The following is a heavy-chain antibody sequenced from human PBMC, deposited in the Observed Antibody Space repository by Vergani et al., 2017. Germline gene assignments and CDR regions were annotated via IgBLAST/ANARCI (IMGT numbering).Heavy chain of an antibody. J-gene: IGHJ4*02. CDR2: INPNSGGT. Sequence: QVQLVQSGAEVKKTGASVKVSCKASGYTFTGYYMHWVRQAPGQGLEWMGWINPNSGGTNYAQKFQGRVTMTRDTSISTAYMELSRLRSDDTAVYYCARLFTQPLYSYGPQYFDYWGQGTLVTVSS. D-gene: IGHD5-18*01. V-gene: IGHV1-2*02. CDR1: GYTFTGYY. CDR3: ARLFTQPLYSYGPQYFDY.